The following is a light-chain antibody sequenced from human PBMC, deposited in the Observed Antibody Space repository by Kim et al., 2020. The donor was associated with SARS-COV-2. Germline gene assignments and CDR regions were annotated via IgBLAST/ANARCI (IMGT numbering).Light chain of an antibody. CDR1: QSVSSN. CDR3: QQYNNWPALT. CDR2: GAS. V-gene: IGKV3-15*01. J-gene: IGKJ4*01. Sequence: EIVMTQSPATLSVSPGERATLSCRASQSVSSNLAWYQQKPGQAPRLLIYGASTRATGIPAMFSGSGSGTEFTLTISSLQSEDFAVYYCQQYNNWPALTFGGGTKVDIK.